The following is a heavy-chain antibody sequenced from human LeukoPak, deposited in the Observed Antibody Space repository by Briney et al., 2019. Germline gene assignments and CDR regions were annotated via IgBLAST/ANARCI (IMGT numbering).Heavy chain of an antibody. CDR1: GFSFSTYS. D-gene: IGHD4-17*01. CDR2: VSFSSTTI. Sequence: GSLRLSCAASGFSFSTYSMNWVRQAPGKGPEWVSYVSFSSTTIYYADSVKGRFTISRDNAKSLLYLDMNSLRAEDTAVYYCARGHTAVTRHFDFWGQGTLVTVSS. J-gene: IGHJ4*02. V-gene: IGHV3-48*04. CDR3: ARGHTAVTRHFDF.